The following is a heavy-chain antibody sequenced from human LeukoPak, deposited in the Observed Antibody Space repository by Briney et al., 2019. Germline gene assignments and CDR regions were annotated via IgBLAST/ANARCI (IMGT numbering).Heavy chain of an antibody. J-gene: IGHJ4*02. Sequence: GGSLRLSCTASGFNFSTYWMTWVRQVPGKGLEWVANIKEDGSEIYYVDAVKGRFSISRDNAKTSLYLQMHSLSVADTGLYYCVTDQTGRHPYFFDYWGQGALVTVSS. CDR1: GFNFSTYW. CDR2: IKEDGSEI. V-gene: IGHV3-7*01. D-gene: IGHD3-10*01. CDR3: VTDQTGRHPYFFDY.